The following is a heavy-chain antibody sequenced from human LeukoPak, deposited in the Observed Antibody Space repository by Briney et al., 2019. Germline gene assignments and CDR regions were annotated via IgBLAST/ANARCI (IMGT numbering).Heavy chain of an antibody. CDR2: IYYSGST. CDR3: AREAGASLDY. Sequence: SETLSLTCTVSGGSISSYYWSWIRQPPGKGLEWIGYIYYSGSTNYNPSLKSRVTISVDTSKNQFSLKLSSVTAADTAVYYCAREAGASLDYWGQGTLVTVSS. D-gene: IGHD1-26*01. V-gene: IGHV4-59*01. CDR1: GGSISSYY. J-gene: IGHJ4*02.